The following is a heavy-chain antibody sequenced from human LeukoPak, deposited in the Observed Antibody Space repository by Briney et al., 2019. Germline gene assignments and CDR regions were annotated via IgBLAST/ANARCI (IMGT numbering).Heavy chain of an antibody. CDR1: GYNFATYW. Sequence: GESLKISCQGSGYNFATYWIVWVRQMPGKGLEWMGIIYPGNSHTRYSPSFQGQVTISADASISTAYLHWSSLQSSDTAMYYCAKFHAAWYGDTWGQGTLVTVSS. CDR3: AKFHAAWYGDT. V-gene: IGHV5-51*01. J-gene: IGHJ4*02. D-gene: IGHD6-13*01. CDR2: IYPGNSHT.